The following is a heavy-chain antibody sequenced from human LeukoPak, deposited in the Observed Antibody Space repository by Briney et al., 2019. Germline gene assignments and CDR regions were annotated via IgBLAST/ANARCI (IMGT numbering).Heavy chain of an antibody. CDR1: GGSISSYY. CDR3: ARGDGYNYSVDY. CDR2: IYYSGST. V-gene: IGHV4-59*01. J-gene: IGHJ4*02. Sequence: PSETLSLTCTVSGGSISSYYWSWIRQPPGKGLEWIGYIYYSGSTNYNPSLKSRVTMSVDTSKNQFSLKLSSVTAADTAVYYCARGDGYNYSVDYWGQGTLVTVSS. D-gene: IGHD5-24*01.